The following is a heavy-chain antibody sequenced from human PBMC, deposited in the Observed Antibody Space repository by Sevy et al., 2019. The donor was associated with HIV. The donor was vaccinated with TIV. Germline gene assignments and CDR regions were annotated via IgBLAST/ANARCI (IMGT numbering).Heavy chain of an antibody. D-gene: IGHD2-2*01. Sequence: GGSLRLSCTASGFILSRYGMHWVRQAPGKGLEWVAGIWYDGSNKYCADSVKGRFTISRDNSKNTLTLQMNSLRAEDTAVYYCARESSSDWYLDYWGQGTLVTVSS. V-gene: IGHV3-33*01. CDR2: IWYDGSNK. CDR1: GFILSRYG. CDR3: ARESSSDWYLDY. J-gene: IGHJ4*02.